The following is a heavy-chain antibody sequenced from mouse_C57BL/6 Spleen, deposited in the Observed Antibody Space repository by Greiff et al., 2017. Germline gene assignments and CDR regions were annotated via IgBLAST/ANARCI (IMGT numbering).Heavy chain of an antibody. CDR1: GFSLTSYG. J-gene: IGHJ1*03. CDR2: IWRGGST. D-gene: IGHD1-1*01. CDR3: AKGLDYYGTFDV. Sequence: QVQLQQSGPGLVQPSQSLSITCTVSGFSLTSYGVHWVRQSPGKGLEWLGVIWRGGSTDYNTACMSRLSITKNNSKSQDFFKMNSLQADDTAIYYWAKGLDYYGTFDVWGTGTTVTVSS. V-gene: IGHV2-5*01.